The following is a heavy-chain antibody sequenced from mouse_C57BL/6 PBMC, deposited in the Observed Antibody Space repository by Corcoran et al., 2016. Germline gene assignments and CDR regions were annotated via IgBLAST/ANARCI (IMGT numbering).Heavy chain of an antibody. Sequence: EFQLQQSGPELVKPGASVKISCKASGYSFTDYNMNWVKQSNGKSLEWIGVINPNYGTTSYNQKFKGKATLTVDQSSSTAYMQLNSLTSEDSAVYYCARKRREDYDVGVFAYWGQGTLVTVSA. CDR1: GYSFTDYN. CDR3: ARKRREDYDVGVFAY. D-gene: IGHD2-4*01. V-gene: IGHV1-39*01. CDR2: INPNYGTT. J-gene: IGHJ3*01.